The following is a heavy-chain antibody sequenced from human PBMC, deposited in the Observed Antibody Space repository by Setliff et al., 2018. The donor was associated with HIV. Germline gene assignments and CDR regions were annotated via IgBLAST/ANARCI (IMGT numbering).Heavy chain of an antibody. V-gene: IGHV4-30-2*06. CDR3: VREGAGSGSYYLDF. Sequence: KPSETLSLTCAVSGDSMSSGDYSWNWIRQSPGKGLEWIGYIYPSGRTYYNPSLKNRVTMSLDRSKKQFSLNLSSVTAADTALYFCVREGAGSGSYYLDFWGQGILVTVSS. D-gene: IGHD3-10*01. CDR1: GDSMSSGDYS. CDR2: IYPSGRT. J-gene: IGHJ4*02.